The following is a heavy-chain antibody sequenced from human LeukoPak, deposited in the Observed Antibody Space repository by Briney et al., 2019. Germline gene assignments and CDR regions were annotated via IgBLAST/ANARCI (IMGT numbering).Heavy chain of an antibody. Sequence: PGGSLRLSCAASGFTFSSYAMSWVRQAPGKGLEWVSVIYGGGSTYYADSVKGRFTISRDNSKNTLYLQMNSLRAEDTAVYYCARAPGLLRYAFDFWGQGTMVTVSS. CDR2: IYGGGST. J-gene: IGHJ3*01. CDR3: ARAPGLLRYAFDF. D-gene: IGHD3-22*01. CDR1: GFTFSSYA. V-gene: IGHV3-53*01.